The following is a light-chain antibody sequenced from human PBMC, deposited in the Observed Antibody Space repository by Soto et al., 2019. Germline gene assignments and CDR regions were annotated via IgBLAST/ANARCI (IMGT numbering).Light chain of an antibody. J-gene: IGKJ5*01. V-gene: IGKV3D-20*01. CDR1: QIVKNRY. Sequence: EIVLTQSPATLWLSPGEIATLSCGASQIVKNRYVAWYQQKPGLAPRLLIYDASTRATGIPDRFSGSGSGTGFTLAINRLEPEDFAVYYCQHYYGTPGSFGQGTRLEIK. CDR2: DAS. CDR3: QHYYGTPGS.